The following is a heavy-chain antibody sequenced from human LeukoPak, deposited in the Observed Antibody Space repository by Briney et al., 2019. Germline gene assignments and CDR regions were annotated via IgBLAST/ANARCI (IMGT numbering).Heavy chain of an antibody. V-gene: IGHV3-53*01. D-gene: IGHD3-16*01. CDR3: ARMLMVSEIYDY. J-gene: IGHJ4*02. Sequence: GGSLRLSCAASGFTVSSNYMSWVRQAPGKGLEWVSVIYSGGSTYYADSVKGRFTISRDNSKNTLYLQMNSLRAEDTAVYYCARMLMVSEIYDYWGQGTLVTVSS. CDR2: IYSGGST. CDR1: GFTVSSNY.